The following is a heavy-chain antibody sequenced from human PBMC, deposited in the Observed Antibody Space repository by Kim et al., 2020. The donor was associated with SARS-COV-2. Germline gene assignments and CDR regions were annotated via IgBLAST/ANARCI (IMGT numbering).Heavy chain of an antibody. CDR1: GGSISSYY. V-gene: IGHV4-59*13. CDR3: ARAGPYYDFWSGYYGNWFDP. CDR2: IYYSGST. Sequence: SETLSLTCTVSGGSISSYYWSWIRQPPGKGLEWIGYIYYSGSTNYNPSLKSRVTISVDTSKNQFSLKLSSVTAADTAVYYCARAGPYYDFWSGYYGNWFDPWGQGTLVTVSS. J-gene: IGHJ5*02. D-gene: IGHD3-3*01.